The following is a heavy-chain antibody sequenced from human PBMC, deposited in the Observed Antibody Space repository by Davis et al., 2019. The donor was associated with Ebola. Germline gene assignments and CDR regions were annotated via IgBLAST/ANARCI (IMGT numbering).Heavy chain of an antibody. D-gene: IGHD6-19*01. CDR3: ARTTRASGWFLDY. Sequence: ESLKISCAASGFTFSSYSMNWVRQPPGKGLEWIGEINDSGNTNYNPSLKSRVTISVDTSKNQFSLKLSSVTAADTAVYYCARTTRASGWFLDYWGQGALVTVSS. J-gene: IGHJ4*02. CDR2: INDSGNT. V-gene: IGHV4-34*01. CDR1: GFTFSSYS.